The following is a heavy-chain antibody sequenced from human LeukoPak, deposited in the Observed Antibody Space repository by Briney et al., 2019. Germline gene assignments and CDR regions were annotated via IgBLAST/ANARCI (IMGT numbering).Heavy chain of an antibody. CDR2: IYYSGST. CDR1: GGSISSGSYY. Sequence: SETLSLTCTVSGGSISSGSYYWSWIRQPAGKGLEWIGSIYYSGSTYYNPSLKSRVTISVDTSKNQFSLKLCSVTAADTAVYYCARDREGLRYFDPWGQGTLVTVSS. V-gene: IGHV4-39*07. D-gene: IGHD3-9*01. J-gene: IGHJ5*02. CDR3: ARDREGLRYFDP.